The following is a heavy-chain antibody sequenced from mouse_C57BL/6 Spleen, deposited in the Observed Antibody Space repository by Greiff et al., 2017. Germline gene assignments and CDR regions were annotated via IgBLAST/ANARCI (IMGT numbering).Heavy chain of an antibody. J-gene: IGHJ3*01. CDR3: ASSNYVAWFAY. CDR2: VWSGGST. V-gene: IGHV2-2*01. Sequence: VQLQESGPGLVQPSQCLSITCTVSGFSFTSYGVHWVRQSPGTGLEWLGVVWSGGSTDYNAAFISRLSTSKDNSKSKVFFKMNSLQADDTAIYYCASSNYVAWFAYWGQGTLVTVSA. CDR1: GFSFTSYG. D-gene: IGHD2-5*01.